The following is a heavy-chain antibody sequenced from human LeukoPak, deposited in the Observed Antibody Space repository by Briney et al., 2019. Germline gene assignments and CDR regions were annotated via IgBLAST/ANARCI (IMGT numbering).Heavy chain of an antibody. J-gene: IGHJ5*02. CDR2: IYPGDSDI. D-gene: IGHD5-24*01. Sequence: TGESLKISCKGSGYSFTSYWIGWVRQMPGKGLGWMGIIYPGDSDIRYSPSFQGQVTISADKSITTAYLQWSSLKASDTAMYYCARLIDGSNNWFDPWGQGTLVTVSS. CDR1: GYSFTSYW. V-gene: IGHV5-51*01. CDR3: ARLIDGSNNWFDP.